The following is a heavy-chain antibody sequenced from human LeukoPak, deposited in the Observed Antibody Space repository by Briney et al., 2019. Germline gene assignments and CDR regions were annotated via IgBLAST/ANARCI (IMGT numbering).Heavy chain of an antibody. D-gene: IGHD4-23*01. CDR1: GGTFSSYA. Sequence: GASVKVSCKASGGTFSSYAISWVRQAPGQGLEWMGWISAYNGNTNCAQKLQGRVTMTTDTSTSTAYMELRSLRSDDTAVYYCARNYGGNKLDYYYGMDVWGQGTTVTVSS. V-gene: IGHV1-18*01. J-gene: IGHJ6*02. CDR3: ARNYGGNKLDYYYGMDV. CDR2: ISAYNGNT.